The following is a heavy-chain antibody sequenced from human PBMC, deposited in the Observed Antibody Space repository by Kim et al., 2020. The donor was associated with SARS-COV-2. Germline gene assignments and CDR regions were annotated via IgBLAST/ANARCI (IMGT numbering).Heavy chain of an antibody. J-gene: IGHJ1*01. D-gene: IGHD1-26*01. CDR1: GFPFSNYW. Sequence: GGSLRLSCVASGFPFSNYWMTWVRQAPGKGLEWVSNINADGRDKIYLDSVKGRFTTSSDNASNSLYLQMNSLRAEDTAVYYCMRGHYPLSGGWGQGTQVT. CDR2: INADGRDK. CDR3: MRGHYPLSGG. V-gene: IGHV3-7*01.